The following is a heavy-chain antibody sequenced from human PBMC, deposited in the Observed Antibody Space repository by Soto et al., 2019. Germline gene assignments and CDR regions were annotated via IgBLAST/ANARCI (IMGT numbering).Heavy chain of an antibody. V-gene: IGHV1-69*13. CDR3: ARDGDGYNNFDY. CDR2: ITPIFGTA. D-gene: IGHD5-12*01. Sequence: SVKVSCKASGGTFSSYAISWVRQAPGQGLEWMGGITPIFGTANYAQKFQGRVTITADESTSTAYMELSSLRSEDTAVYYCARDGDGYNNFDYWGQGTLVTVS. J-gene: IGHJ4*02. CDR1: GGTFSSYA.